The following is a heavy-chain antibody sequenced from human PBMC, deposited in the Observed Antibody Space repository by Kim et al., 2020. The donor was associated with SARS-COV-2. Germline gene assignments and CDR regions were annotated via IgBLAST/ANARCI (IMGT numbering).Heavy chain of an antibody. Sequence: GGSLRLSCVASGFTVSSNFMSWVRQAPGKGLEWVSIIYSGGTTYFAHSVKGRFSISRDNPKNTLYLQMSSLRVEDTAVYYCAKHLPQTNYFDCWGQGTLV. CDR2: IYSGGTT. D-gene: IGHD1-7*01. V-gene: IGHV3-66*01. CDR3: AKHLPQTNYFDC. J-gene: IGHJ4*02. CDR1: GFTVSSNF.